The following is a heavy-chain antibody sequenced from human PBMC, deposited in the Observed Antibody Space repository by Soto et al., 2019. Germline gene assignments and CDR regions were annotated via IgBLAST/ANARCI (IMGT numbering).Heavy chain of an antibody. CDR3: ATAGNYDSSGRDF. Sequence: ASVKVSCKALGFIFNNYAISWVRQAPGQGLEWMGWISANSGNTNYAQKLQGRVTMTTDTSTSTAYMELRSLRSDDTAVYYCATAGNYDSSGRDFWGQGTLVTVS. D-gene: IGHD3-22*01. CDR2: ISANSGNT. J-gene: IGHJ4*02. CDR1: GFIFNNYA. V-gene: IGHV1-18*04.